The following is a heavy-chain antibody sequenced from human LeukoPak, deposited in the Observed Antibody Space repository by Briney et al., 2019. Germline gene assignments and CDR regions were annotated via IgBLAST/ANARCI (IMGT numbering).Heavy chain of an antibody. CDR3: AKYDFWSGRWFDP. CDR1: GFTFSDYC. CDR2: ISSSGSTI. D-gene: IGHD3-3*01. J-gene: IGHJ5*02. Sequence: GGSLRLTCAASGFTFSDYCMSWIRQAPGKGLEWVSYISSSGSTIYYADSVKGRFTISRDNAKNSLYLQMNSLRAEDTAVYYCAKYDFWSGRWFDPWGQGTLVTVSS. V-gene: IGHV3-11*04.